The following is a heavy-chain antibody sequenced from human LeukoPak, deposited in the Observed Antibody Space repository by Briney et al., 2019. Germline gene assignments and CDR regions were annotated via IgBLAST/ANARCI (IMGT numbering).Heavy chain of an antibody. Sequence: SETLSLTCTVSGGSISSYYWSWIRQPPGKGLEWIGYIYYSGSTNYNPSLKSRVTISVDTSKNQFSLKLSSVTAADTAVYYCARGVLGYDSSGSDAFDIWGQGTMVTVPS. D-gene: IGHD3-22*01. CDR3: ARGVLGYDSSGSDAFDI. CDR2: IYYSGST. CDR1: GGSISSYY. V-gene: IGHV4-59*01. J-gene: IGHJ3*02.